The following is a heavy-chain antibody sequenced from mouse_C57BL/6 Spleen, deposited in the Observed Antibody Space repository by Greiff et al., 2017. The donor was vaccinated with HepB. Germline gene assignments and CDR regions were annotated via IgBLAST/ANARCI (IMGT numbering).Heavy chain of an antibody. CDR3: ARHYYGSSYGGFDY. CDR2: IYHGGGYT. Sequence: QVQLQQSGAELVRPGTSVKMSCTASGYTFTNYWIGWVKQRPGHGLAWIGVIYHGGGYTNYNEKFKGKATLTADKYSSTAYMQVSSLTSEDAAIYYCARHYYGSSYGGFDYWGQGTTLTVSS. D-gene: IGHD1-1*01. CDR1: GYTFTNYW. J-gene: IGHJ2*01. V-gene: IGHV1-63*01.